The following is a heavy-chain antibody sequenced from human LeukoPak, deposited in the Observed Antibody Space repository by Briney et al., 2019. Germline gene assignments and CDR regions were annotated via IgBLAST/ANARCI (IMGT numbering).Heavy chain of an antibody. CDR2: IYSGGST. V-gene: IGHV3-53*01. CDR1: GFTVSSNY. J-gene: IGHJ4*02. D-gene: IGHD2-15*01. CDR3: ARSPLGYCSGGSCYD. Sequence: GGSLRLSCAASGFTVSSNYMSWVRQAPGKGLEWVSVIYSGGSTYYADSVKGRFTISRDNSKNTLYLRMNSLRAEDTAVYYCARSPLGYCSGGSCYDWGQGTLVTVSS.